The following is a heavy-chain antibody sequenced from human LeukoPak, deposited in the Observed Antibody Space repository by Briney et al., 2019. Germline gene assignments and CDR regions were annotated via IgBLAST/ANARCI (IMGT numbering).Heavy chain of an antibody. CDR2: IRQDGTGA. V-gene: IGHV3-7*01. CDR3: ARDRYCDSGPCYAPIWFDP. CDR1: GFPFNTYW. Sequence: GGSLRLSCAASGFPFNTYWMSWLRQAPGKGLEWVANIRQDGTGANYVDSVMGRFTISRDNTRNSLYLQMNSLRVDDTAVYYCARDRYCDSGPCYAPIWFDPWGQGTPVTVSS. J-gene: IGHJ5*02. D-gene: IGHD2-2*01.